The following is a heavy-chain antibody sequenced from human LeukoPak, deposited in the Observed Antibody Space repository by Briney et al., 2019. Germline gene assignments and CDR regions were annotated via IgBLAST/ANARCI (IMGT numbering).Heavy chain of an antibody. V-gene: IGHV4-61*02. D-gene: IGHD7-27*01. J-gene: IGHJ4*02. CDR1: GGSISSGSYY. CDR3: AGTLGYYFDY. CDR2: IYTSGST. Sequence: SETLSLTCTVSGGSISSGSYYWSWIRQPAGKGLEWIGRIYTSGSTSYNPSLKSRVTISVDTSKNQFSLKLSSVTAADTAVYYCAGTLGYYFDYWGQGTLVTVSS.